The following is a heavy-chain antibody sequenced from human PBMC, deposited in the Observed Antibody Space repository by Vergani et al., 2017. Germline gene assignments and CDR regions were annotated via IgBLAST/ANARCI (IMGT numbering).Heavy chain of an antibody. J-gene: IGHJ4*02. CDR1: GYTFSLSDHY. Sequence: QVQLVQSGTEVKNPGASVKVSCKSSGYTFSLSDHYIHRVRPAPGQGLEWMGWSNPNSGVTNDEPKFRDWVTIRRDTSLSTTYSELSGLTSDDTAVYFCARGFVRELMGIDYWGQGTMVTVSS. CDR2: SNPNSGVT. CDR3: ARGFVRELMGIDY. V-gene: IGHV1-2*04. D-gene: IGHD2-8*01.